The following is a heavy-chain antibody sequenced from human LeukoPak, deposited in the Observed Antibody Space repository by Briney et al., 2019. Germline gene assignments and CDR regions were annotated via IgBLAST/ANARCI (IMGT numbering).Heavy chain of an antibody. CDR1: GVTSGGDT. Sequence: PGGSLEVSCAASGVTSGGDTMDGVRKAPRKGLEGVSSINCISSHMFYADAVKGRFPISRANAKNSLYLQVNSLRAEDTAVYYCARGSWSNSDGSGSVDYWGQGTLVTVSS. J-gene: IGHJ4*02. V-gene: IGHV3-21*01. D-gene: IGHD3-22*01. CDR2: INCISSHM. CDR3: ARGSWSNSDGSGSVDY.